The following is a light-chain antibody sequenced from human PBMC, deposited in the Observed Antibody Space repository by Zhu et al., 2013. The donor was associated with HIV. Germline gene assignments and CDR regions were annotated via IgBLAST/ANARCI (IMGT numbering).Light chain of an antibody. CDR2: GTS. V-gene: IGKV3-15*01. CDR3: QQYNNWCS. CDR1: QSIKTN. J-gene: IGKJ2*04. Sequence: EIVMTQSPVTLSVSPGDRVTLSCRASQSIKTNLAWYQQKSGQAPRLLIYGTSTRATGIPARFSGSGSGREFTLTISSLQSEDFAVYYCQQYNNWCSFGQGTRLEIK.